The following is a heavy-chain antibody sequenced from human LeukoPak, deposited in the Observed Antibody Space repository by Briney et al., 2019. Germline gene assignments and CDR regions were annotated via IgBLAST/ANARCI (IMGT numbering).Heavy chain of an antibody. Sequence: PGGSLRLSCAASGFTFDDYAMHWVRQAPGKGLEWVSGISWNSGSIGYADSVKGRFTISRDNAKNSLYLQMNSLRAEDTAVYYCAKLWFGGGSYFDYWGQGTLVTVSS. J-gene: IGHJ4*02. V-gene: IGHV3-9*01. CDR2: ISWNSGSI. CDR3: AKLWFGGGSYFDY. CDR1: GFTFDDYA. D-gene: IGHD3-10*01.